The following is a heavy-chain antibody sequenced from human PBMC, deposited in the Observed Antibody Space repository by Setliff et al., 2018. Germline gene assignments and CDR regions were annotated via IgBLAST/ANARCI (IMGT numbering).Heavy chain of an antibody. D-gene: IGHD3-22*01. CDR3: ARDTRDKYDRSGHYLSLDY. CDR1: GGTFRTDG. Sequence: SVKVSCKASGGTFRTDGFSWVRQAPGQGLEWMGRIIPVFGTAKYAQKFQGRVTISADESTRTAYMELSSLTYEDTAVYYCARDTRDKYDRSGHYLSLDYWGQGTLVTVSS. V-gene: IGHV1-69*13. J-gene: IGHJ4*02. CDR2: IIPVFGTA.